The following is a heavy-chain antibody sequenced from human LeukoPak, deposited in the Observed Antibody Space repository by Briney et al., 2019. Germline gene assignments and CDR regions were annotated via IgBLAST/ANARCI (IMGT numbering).Heavy chain of an antibody. Sequence: PGRTLRLSCAASGFTFDDYAMHWVRQAPGKGLEWVSGISWNSGSIGYADSVKGRFTISRDNAKNSLYLQMNSLRAEDTALYYCAKVRQWLVQDDAFDIWGQGTMVTVSS. J-gene: IGHJ3*02. CDR2: ISWNSGSI. V-gene: IGHV3-9*01. CDR3: AKVRQWLVQDDAFDI. CDR1: GFTFDDYA. D-gene: IGHD6-19*01.